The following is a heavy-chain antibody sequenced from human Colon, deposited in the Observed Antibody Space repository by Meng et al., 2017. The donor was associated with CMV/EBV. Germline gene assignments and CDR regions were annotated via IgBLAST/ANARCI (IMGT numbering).Heavy chain of an antibody. V-gene: IGHV1-2*02. Sequence: ASVKVSCKASGYTITGYYMHWVRQAPGQGLEWMGWINPNSGGTNYAQKFQGRVTMTRDTSISTAYMELSRLRSDDTAVYYCARESDYSNGGWFDPWGQGTLVTVSS. D-gene: IGHD4-11*01. CDR2: INPNSGGT. CDR3: ARESDYSNGGWFDP. CDR1: GYTITGYY. J-gene: IGHJ5*02.